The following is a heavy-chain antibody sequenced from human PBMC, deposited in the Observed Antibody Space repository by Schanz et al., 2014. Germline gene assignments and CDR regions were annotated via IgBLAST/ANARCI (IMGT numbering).Heavy chain of an antibody. CDR1: GYTFTSYG. D-gene: IGHD3-10*01. V-gene: IGHV1-18*01. Sequence: QVQLVQSGAEVKKPGASVKVSCKASGYTFTSYGISWVRQAPGQGPEFMGWIRPDNGHTTYSQKVRDRVIFTTDTSTSTAYMELRNLRSDDTAVYYCARAKRFGDMDVWGQGTTVTVSS. J-gene: IGHJ6*02. CDR3: ARAKRFGDMDV. CDR2: IRPDNGHT.